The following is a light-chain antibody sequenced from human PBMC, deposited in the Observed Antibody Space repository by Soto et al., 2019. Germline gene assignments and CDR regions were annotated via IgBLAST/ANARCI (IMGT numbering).Light chain of an antibody. CDR2: TNN. CDR3: AAWDDSLGAYV. V-gene: IGLV1-44*01. J-gene: IGLJ1*01. CDR1: NSNIGTNT. Sequence: QSVLTQPPSASGTPGQRVTISCSGSNSNIGTNTVNWYQQLPGTAPRLLIYTNNQRPSGVPQRFSGSKTGTSASLAIGGLQSEDGADYYCAAWDDSLGAYVFGTGTKVTFL.